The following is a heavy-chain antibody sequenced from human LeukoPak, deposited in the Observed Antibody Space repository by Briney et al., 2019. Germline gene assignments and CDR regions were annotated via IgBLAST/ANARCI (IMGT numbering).Heavy chain of an antibody. CDR1: GFTFSNYE. J-gene: IGHJ4*02. D-gene: IGHD5-18*01. CDR3: ARGRVTYDY. Sequence: AGGSLRLSCAASGFTFSNYEMHWVRQAPGKGLEWVSYISSSGNTIYYADSVRGRFTISRDNAKNSPYLQMNSLRAEDTAVYFCARGRVTYDYWGQGTLVTVSS. CDR2: ISSSGNTI. V-gene: IGHV3-48*03.